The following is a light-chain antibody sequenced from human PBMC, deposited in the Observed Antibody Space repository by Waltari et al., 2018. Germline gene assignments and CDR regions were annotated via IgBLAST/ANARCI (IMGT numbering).Light chain of an antibody. CDR1: QSISYSSNNKNY. Sequence: DIVMTQSPDSLAVSLGERATINRKSSQSISYSSNNKNYLAWYQKKPRQPPRLLISWASSRESGVPDRFSGSGSGTDFTLTISSLQVEDVAIYYCQQYYSVPLTFGQGTKVGIK. CDR2: WAS. V-gene: IGKV4-1*01. CDR3: QQYYSVPLT. J-gene: IGKJ1*01.